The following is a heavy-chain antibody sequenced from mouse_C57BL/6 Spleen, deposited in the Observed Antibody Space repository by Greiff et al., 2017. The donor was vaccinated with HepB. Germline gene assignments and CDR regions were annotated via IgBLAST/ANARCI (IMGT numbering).Heavy chain of an antibody. Sequence: LEESGAELARPGASVKLSCKASGYTFTSYGISWVKQRTGQGLEWIGEIYPRSGNTYYNEKFKGKATLTADKSSSTAYMELRSLTSEDSAVYFCARVLITTVVATGAMDYWGQGTSVTVSS. CDR1: GYTFTSYG. D-gene: IGHD1-1*01. V-gene: IGHV1-81*01. CDR2: IYPRSGNT. CDR3: ARVLITTVVATGAMDY. J-gene: IGHJ4*01.